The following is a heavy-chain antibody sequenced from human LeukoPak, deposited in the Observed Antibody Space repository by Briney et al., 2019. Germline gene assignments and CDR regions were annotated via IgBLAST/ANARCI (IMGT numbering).Heavy chain of an antibody. CDR1: GFTFSSYA. V-gene: IGHV3-23*01. Sequence: SGGSLRLSCAASGFTFSSYAMSWVRQAPGKGLEWVSAISGSGGSTYYADSVKGRFTISSDTSKNTLYLQMNSLRAEDTAVYYCARVYATYYYDSSGQTRGDDAFDIWGQGTMVTVSS. D-gene: IGHD3-22*01. J-gene: IGHJ3*02. CDR2: ISGSGGST. CDR3: ARVYATYYYDSSGQTRGDDAFDI.